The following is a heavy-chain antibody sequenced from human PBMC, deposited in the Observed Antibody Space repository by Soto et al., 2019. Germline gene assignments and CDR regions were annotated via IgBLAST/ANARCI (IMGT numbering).Heavy chain of an antibody. V-gene: IGHV3-7*01. CDR2: IKQDGSEK. J-gene: IGHJ4*02. CDR3: AREAAAAGHLYYFDY. CDR1: GFTFSSYW. D-gene: IGHD6-13*01. Sequence: GGSLRLSCAASGFTFSSYWMSWVRQAPGKGLEWVANIKQDGSEKYYVDSVKGRFTISRDNAKNSLYLQMNSLRAEDTAVYYCAREAAAAGHLYYFDYWGQGTLVTVSS.